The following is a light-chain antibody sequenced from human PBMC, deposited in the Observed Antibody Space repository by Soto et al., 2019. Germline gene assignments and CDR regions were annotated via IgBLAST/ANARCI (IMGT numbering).Light chain of an antibody. V-gene: IGLV1-40*01. J-gene: IGLJ1*01. Sequence: SVLTQPPSVSGAPGQRVPISDTGSTSNIGAPYDVHWYQHLPGTAPKLLIYGDNNRPSGVPDRFSGSKSGTSASLAITRLQAEDEADYYCQSYDISLHNYVFGTGTKV. CDR1: TSNIGAPYD. CDR3: QSYDISLHNYV. CDR2: GDN.